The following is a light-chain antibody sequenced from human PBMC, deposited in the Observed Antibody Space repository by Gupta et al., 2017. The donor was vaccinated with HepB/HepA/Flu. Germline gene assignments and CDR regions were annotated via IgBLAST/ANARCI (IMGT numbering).Light chain of an antibody. CDR3: QQSYRTLT. Sequence: QMSQSPSSLSASLGDSVTITCRASENVYSFLNWYQQKPGRAPKLIIYSASTLESGVPSRFSGSGSGTDFTLTISKLHLEDFAIYYWQQSYRTLTFGQGTQLEIK. CDR1: ENVYSF. J-gene: IGKJ5*01. CDR2: SAS. V-gene: IGKV1-39*01.